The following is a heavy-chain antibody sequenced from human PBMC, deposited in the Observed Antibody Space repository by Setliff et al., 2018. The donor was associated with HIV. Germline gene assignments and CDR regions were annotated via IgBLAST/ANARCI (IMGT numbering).Heavy chain of an antibody. CDR2: IYPGDSDT. CDR3: ARPTTYYYGSGSSHVDAFDT. V-gene: IGHV5-51*01. Sequence: PGESLKISCKGSGYSFTSYWIGWVRQMPGKGLEWMGIIYPGDSDTRYSPSFQGQVTISADKSISTAYLQWSSLKASDTAMYYCARPTTYYYGSGSSHVDAFDTWGQGTMVTVSS. D-gene: IGHD3-10*01. J-gene: IGHJ3*02. CDR1: GYSFTSYW.